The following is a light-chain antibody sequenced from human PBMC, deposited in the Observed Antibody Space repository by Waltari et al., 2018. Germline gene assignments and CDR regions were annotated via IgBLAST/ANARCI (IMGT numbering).Light chain of an antibody. Sequence: QAVLTQEPSLTVSPGGTVTLTCGSSTGAVTSGHYPYWFQQKPVQATRTLIYDTNNKHPWTPARFSGSLLGGKADLTLSGAQPEDEAEYYCLLCYSDAVVFGGGTKLTVL. V-gene: IGLV7-46*01. CDR2: DTN. CDR3: LLCYSDAVV. CDR1: TGAVTSGHY. J-gene: IGLJ2*01.